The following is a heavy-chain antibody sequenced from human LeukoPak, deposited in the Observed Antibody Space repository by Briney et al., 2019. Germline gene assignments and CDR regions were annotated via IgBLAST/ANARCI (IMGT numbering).Heavy chain of an antibody. CDR3: AKTTAGNSSGRYPGWPIDY. Sequence: PGGSLRLSCAASGFTFRSCAIYWVRQAPGKGLEWVSGISGSGGDTYFADSVKGRFTISRDNSKNTVFLQMDSLRAEDTAVYYCAKTTAGNSSGRYPGWPIDYWGQGTLVTVSS. V-gene: IGHV3-23*01. CDR2: ISGSGGDT. D-gene: IGHD6-19*01. CDR1: GFTFRSCA. J-gene: IGHJ4*02.